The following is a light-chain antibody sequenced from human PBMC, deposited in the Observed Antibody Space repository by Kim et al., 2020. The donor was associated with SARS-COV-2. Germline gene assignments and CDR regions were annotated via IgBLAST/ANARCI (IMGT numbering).Light chain of an antibody. CDR1: DIGTKS. CDR3: QVWDRTVDQACV. J-gene: IGLJ6*01. CDR2: HDS. V-gene: IGLV3-21*01. Sequence: SYELTQPPSVSVAPRKTAMITCGGNDIGTKSVQWYQQRPSQAPILVFSHDSDRPSGIPARFSCSNSGNTATLTISRSEAWDEADYYCQVWDRTVDQACVF.